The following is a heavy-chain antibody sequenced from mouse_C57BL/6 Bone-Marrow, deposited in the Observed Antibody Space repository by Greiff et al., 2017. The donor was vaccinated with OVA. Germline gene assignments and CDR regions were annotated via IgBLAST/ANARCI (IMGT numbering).Heavy chain of an antibody. Sequence: VKPGASVKISCKASGYSFTDYNMNWVKQSNGKSLEWIGVINPNYGTTSYNQKFKGKATLTVDQSSSTAYMKLNSLTSEDSAVYYCANYYGSSYAMDYWGQGTSVTVSS. D-gene: IGHD1-1*01. V-gene: IGHV1-39*01. CDR3: ANYYGSSYAMDY. CDR1: GYSFTDYN. CDR2: INPNYGTT. J-gene: IGHJ4*01.